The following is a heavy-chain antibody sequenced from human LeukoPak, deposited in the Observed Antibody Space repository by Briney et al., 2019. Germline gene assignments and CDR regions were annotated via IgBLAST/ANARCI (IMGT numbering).Heavy chain of an antibody. CDR2: IRYDGSNK. CDR1: GFTFSSYA. D-gene: IGHD3-22*01. J-gene: IGHJ4*02. V-gene: IGHV3-30*02. Sequence: PGGSLRLSCAASGFTFSSYAMIWVRQAPGKGLEWVAFIRYDGSNKYYADSVKGRFTISRDNSKNTLYLQMNSLRAEDTAVYYCAKDLYDSSGYYDYWGQGTLVTVSS. CDR3: AKDLYDSSGYYDY.